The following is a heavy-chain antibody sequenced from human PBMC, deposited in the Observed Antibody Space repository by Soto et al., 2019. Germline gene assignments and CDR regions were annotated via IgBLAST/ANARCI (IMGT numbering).Heavy chain of an antibody. CDR3: ARDRGRGYSYGLRVYYYYGMDV. V-gene: IGHV4-59*01. J-gene: IGHJ6*02. D-gene: IGHD5-18*01. CDR2: IYYSGST. Sequence: SETLSLTCTVSVGSISSYYWSWIRQPPGKGLEWIGYIYYSGSTNYNPSLKSRVTISVDTSKNQFSLKLSSVTAADTAVYYCARDRGRGYSYGLRVYYYYGMDVWGQGTTVTVSS. CDR1: VGSISSYY.